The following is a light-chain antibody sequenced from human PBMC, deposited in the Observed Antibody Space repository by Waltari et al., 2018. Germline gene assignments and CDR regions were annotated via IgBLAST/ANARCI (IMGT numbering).Light chain of an antibody. CDR3: QHYGGFPWS. Sequence: DTLLTQSPGTLSLSPGERATLSCRASRTVYSDYLAWYQQKSGQAPSLLIYGVCNRATGVADRFSGSGSGTDFYLTITRLEPEDAAVYFCQHYGGFPWSFGQGTKVEIK. V-gene: IGKV3-20*01. CDR1: RTVYSDY. CDR2: GVC. J-gene: IGKJ1*01.